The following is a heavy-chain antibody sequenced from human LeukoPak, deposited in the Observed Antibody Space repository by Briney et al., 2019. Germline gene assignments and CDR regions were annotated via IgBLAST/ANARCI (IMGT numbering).Heavy chain of an antibody. D-gene: IGHD3-22*01. CDR3: ARRRSSGHSGPDAFDI. CDR1: GYSISSGYY. Sequence: SETLSLTCAVSGYSISSGYYWGWIRQPPGKGLEWIGSIYHSGSTYYNPSLKSRVTISVDTSKNQFSLKLSSVTAADTAVYYCARRRSSGHSGPDAFDIWGQGTMVTVSS. J-gene: IGHJ3*02. CDR2: IYHSGST. V-gene: IGHV4-38-2*01.